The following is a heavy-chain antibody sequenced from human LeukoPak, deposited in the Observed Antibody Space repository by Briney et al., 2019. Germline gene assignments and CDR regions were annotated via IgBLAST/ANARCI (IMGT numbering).Heavy chain of an antibody. Sequence: SGTLSLTCTVSGGSIRSYYWSWIRQPPGKGLEWIGYIYYSGSNNYNPSLKSRVTISVDTSKNQFSLKLSSVTAADTAVYYCARQGAGVPFDYWGRGTLVTVS. V-gene: IGHV4-59*08. CDR3: ARQGAGVPFDY. J-gene: IGHJ4*02. CDR2: IYYSGSN. D-gene: IGHD3-10*01. CDR1: GGSIRSYY.